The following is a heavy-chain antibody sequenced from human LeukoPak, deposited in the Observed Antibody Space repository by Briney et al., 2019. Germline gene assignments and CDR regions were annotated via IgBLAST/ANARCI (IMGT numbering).Heavy chain of an antibody. V-gene: IGHV3-48*04. CDR3: AELGITMIGGV. Sequence: GGSLRLSCAAFGFTFSSYGMHWVRQAPGKGLEWVSYISSSGSTIYYADSVKGRFTISRDNAKNSLYLQMNSLRAEDTAVYYCAELGITMIGGVWGKGTTVTISS. CDR1: GFTFSSYG. CDR2: ISSSGSTI. J-gene: IGHJ6*04. D-gene: IGHD3-10*02.